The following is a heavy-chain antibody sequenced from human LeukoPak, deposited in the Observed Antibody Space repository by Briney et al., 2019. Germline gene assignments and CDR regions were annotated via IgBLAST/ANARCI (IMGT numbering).Heavy chain of an antibody. D-gene: IGHD2-15*01. J-gene: IGHJ6*02. CDR3: ARVLRYCSGGSCYGYGMDV. Sequence: GGSLRLSCEASGFTVSSNYMSWVRQAPGKGLEWVSVIYGGGSTYYADSVKGRFTISRDNSKNSLYLQMNSLRAGDTAVYYCARVLRYCSGGSCYGYGMDVWGQGTTVTVSS. CDR1: GFTVSSNY. V-gene: IGHV3-53*01. CDR2: IYGGGST.